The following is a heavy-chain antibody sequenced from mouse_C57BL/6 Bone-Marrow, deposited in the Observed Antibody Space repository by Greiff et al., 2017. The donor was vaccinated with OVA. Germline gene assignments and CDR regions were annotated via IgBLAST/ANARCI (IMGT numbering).Heavy chain of an antibody. J-gene: IGHJ1*03. D-gene: IGHD2-5*01. CDR3: AREMSNYVYFDV. CDR2: IYPRSGNT. CDR1: GYTFTSYG. Sequence: LVESGAELARPGASVKLSCKASGYTFTSYGISWVKQRTGQGLEWIGEIYPRSGNTYYNEKFKGKATLTADKSSSTAYMELRSLTSEDSAVYFCAREMSNYVYFDVWGTGTTVTVSS. V-gene: IGHV1-81*01.